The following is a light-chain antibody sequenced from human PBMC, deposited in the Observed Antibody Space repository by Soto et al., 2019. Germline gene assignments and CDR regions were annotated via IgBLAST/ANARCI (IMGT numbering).Light chain of an antibody. J-gene: IGKJ1*01. CDR1: QSISSY. CDR3: QQSYSTPQT. CDR2: AAS. Sequence: DIQMTQSPSSLSASVGDRVTITCRASQSISSYLNWYQQKPGKAPKLLIYAASSLQSGVPSRFRGRGSGTDFTLTISSLQPEDFATYYCQQSYSTPQTFGQGTKVDIK. V-gene: IGKV1-39*01.